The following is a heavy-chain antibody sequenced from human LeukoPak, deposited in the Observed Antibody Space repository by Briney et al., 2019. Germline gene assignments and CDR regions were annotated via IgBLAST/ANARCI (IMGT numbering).Heavy chain of an antibody. CDR2: ISSNGGST. CDR1: GFTFSSYA. CDR3: ARSVLLRDPLILLDY. D-gene: IGHD3-3*01. V-gene: IGHV3-64*01. J-gene: IGHJ4*02. Sequence: HPGGSLRLSCAASGFTFSSYAMHWVRQAPGKGLEYVSAISSNGGSTYYANSVKGRFTISRDNSKNTLYLQMGSLRAEDMAVYYCARSVLLRDPLILLDYWGQGTLVTVSS.